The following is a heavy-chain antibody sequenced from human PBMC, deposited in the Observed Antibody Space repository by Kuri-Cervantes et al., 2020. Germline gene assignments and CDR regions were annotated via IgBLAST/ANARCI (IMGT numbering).Heavy chain of an antibody. CDR3: ARSPGLDY. CDR2: ISGSGGST. Sequence: GESLKISCAASGFTFSSYAMSWVRQAPGKGLEWVSAISGSGGSTYYADSVKGRFTISRDNAKNSLFLQMNSLRAEDTAVYYCARSPGLDYWGQGTLVTVSS. J-gene: IGHJ4*02. CDR1: GFTFSSYA. V-gene: IGHV3-23*01. D-gene: IGHD1-26*01.